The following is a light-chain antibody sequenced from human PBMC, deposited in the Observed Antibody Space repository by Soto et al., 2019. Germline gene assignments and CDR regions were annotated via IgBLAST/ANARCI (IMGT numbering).Light chain of an antibody. CDR3: QQYYSTPYT. CDR2: GAS. Sequence: ETVMTQSPATLSVSPGERATLSCRASQSVNSNLAWYQQKLGQAPRVLIYGASTRATGIPARFSGSGSGTDFTLTISSLQAEDVAVYYCQQYYSTPYTFGQGTRLEIK. V-gene: IGKV3-15*01. J-gene: IGKJ2*01. CDR1: QSVNSN.